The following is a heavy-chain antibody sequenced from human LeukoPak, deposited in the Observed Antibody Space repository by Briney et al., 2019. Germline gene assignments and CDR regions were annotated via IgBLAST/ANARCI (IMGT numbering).Heavy chain of an antibody. V-gene: IGHV3-30*18. CDR2: ISYDGSNK. CDR1: GFTFSNYA. D-gene: IGHD2-21*01. Sequence: GGSLILSCAASGFTFSNYAMRWVRQAPGKGLEWVAVISYDGSNKYYADSVKGRFTISRDNSKNTLYLQMNSLRAEDTAVYYCAKELYCGGDCYGMDVWGQGTTVTVSS. CDR3: AKELYCGGDCYGMDV. J-gene: IGHJ6*02.